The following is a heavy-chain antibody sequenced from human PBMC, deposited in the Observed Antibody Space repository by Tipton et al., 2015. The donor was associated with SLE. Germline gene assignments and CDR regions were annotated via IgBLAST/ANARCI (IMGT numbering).Heavy chain of an antibody. CDR1: GYTFPTYG. CDR2: MNINSGNT. J-gene: IGHJ3*02. D-gene: IGHD1-1*01. Sequence: QLVQSGAEVKKPGASVKVSCKASGYTFPTYGVHWVRQAPGQGLEWMGWMNINSGNTVYAKRFQGRVTMTGNTSINTAYMEVSSLRSEDTAMYYCAGEGDNGAFDIWGPGTMVTVSS. V-gene: IGHV1-8*01. CDR3: AGEGDNGAFDI.